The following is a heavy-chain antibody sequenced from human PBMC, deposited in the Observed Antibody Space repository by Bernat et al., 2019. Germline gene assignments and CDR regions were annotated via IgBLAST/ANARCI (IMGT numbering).Heavy chain of an antibody. Sequence: QVQLQESGPGLVKPSETLSLTCTVSGGSISSYYWSWIRQPPGKELEWIGYIYYSGSTNYNPSLKSRVTISVDTSKNQFSLKLSSVTAADTAVYYCARDPGYDILTGYDAFDIWGQGTMVTVSS. CDR2: IYYSGST. CDR3: ARDPGYDILTGYDAFDI. V-gene: IGHV4-59*01. CDR1: GGSISSYY. J-gene: IGHJ3*02. D-gene: IGHD3-9*01.